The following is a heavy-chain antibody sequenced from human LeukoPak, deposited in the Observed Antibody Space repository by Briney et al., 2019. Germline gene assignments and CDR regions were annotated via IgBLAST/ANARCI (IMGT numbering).Heavy chain of an antibody. CDR1: GFTFTNYG. CDR2: IWHDGRNK. D-gene: IGHD6-6*01. J-gene: IGHJ6*03. V-gene: IGHV3-33*01. CDR3: ARGDEYSSSSSYYYYMDV. Sequence: GGSLRLSXAASGFTFTNYGMHWVRQAPGKGLEWVAVIWHDGRNKYYADSVKGRFTISRDNSKNTLYLQMNSLRAEDTAVYYCARGDEYSSSSSYYYYMDVWGKGTTVTVSS.